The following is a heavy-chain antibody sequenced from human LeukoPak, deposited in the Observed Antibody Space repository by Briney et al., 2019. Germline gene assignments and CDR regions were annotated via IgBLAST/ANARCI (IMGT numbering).Heavy chain of an antibody. CDR1: GYSFTTYW. CDR3: ANTRFKNLFDAFDI. Sequence: GESLKISCKGSGYSFTTYWIGWVRQMPGRGLEWMGIIYPGDSDTRYSPSFQGQVTISADKSISTAYLQWSSLKASDTAMYYCANTRFKNLFDAFDIWGQGTMVTVSS. D-gene: IGHD1-14*01. V-gene: IGHV5-51*01. J-gene: IGHJ3*02. CDR2: IYPGDSDT.